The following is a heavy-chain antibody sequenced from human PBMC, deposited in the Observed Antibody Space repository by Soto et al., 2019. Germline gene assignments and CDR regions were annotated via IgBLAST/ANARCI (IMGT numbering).Heavy chain of an antibody. CDR1: VYSFTSYW. D-gene: IGHD6-19*01. J-gene: IGHJ4*02. CDR2: IYPGDSDT. CDR3: ARRIGSGWYWTYY. V-gene: IGHV5-51*01. Sequence: PGESLKIACQGSVYSFTSYWIAWVRQMPGKGLEWMGIIYPGDSDTRYSPSFQGQVTISADKSISTAYLQWSSLKAADTAIYYCARRIGSGWYWTYYWGQGTLVTVS.